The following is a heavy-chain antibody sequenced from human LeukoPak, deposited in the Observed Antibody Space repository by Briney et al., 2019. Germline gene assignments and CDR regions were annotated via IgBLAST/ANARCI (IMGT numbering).Heavy chain of an antibody. D-gene: IGHD6-6*01. CDR1: RDSVSSNSAA. J-gene: IGHJ6*02. V-gene: IGHV6-1*01. CDR2: TYYRSKWYN. CDR3: ARRGPAGSSSSGMDV. Sequence: SQTLSLTCGISRDSVSSNSAALNWIRQSPARGLEWLGRTYYRSKWYNDYAESVESRITINPDTSKNQFSLQLNSVTPEDTAVYYCARRGPAGSSSSGMDVWGQGTTVTVSS.